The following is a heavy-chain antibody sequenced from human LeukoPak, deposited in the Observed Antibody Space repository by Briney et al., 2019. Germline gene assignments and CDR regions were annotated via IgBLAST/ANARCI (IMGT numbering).Heavy chain of an antibody. CDR3: ARHFAYSSSSYFDY. J-gene: IGHJ4*02. D-gene: IGHD6-6*01. Sequence: SETLSLTCSVSGGSVSSYYWSWIRQPPGKGLEWIGYVYYTGSTNYNPSLKSRVTMSEDKSKNQFSLRLYSVTVADTAVSYCARHFAYSSSSYFDYWGQGSLVTVSS. CDR2: VYYTGST. V-gene: IGHV4-59*08. CDR1: GGSVSSYY.